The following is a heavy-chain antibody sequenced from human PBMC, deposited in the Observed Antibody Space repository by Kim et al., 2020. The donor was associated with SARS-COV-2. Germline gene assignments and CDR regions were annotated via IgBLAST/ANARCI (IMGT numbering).Heavy chain of an antibody. D-gene: IGHD6-13*01. CDR3: ARGIGSSWSQNGYYFDY. J-gene: IGHJ4*02. CDR2: MNPNSGNT. Sequence: ASVKVSCKASGYTFTSYDINWVRQATGQGLEWMGWMNPNSGNTGYAQKFQGRVTMTRNTSISTAYMELSSLRSEDTAVYYCARGIGSSWSQNGYYFDYWGQGTLVTVSS. CDR1: GYTFTSYD. V-gene: IGHV1-8*01.